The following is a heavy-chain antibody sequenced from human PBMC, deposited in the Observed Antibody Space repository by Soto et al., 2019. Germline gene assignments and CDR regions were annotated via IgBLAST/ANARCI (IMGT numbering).Heavy chain of an antibody. CDR1: GFIFSQFG. Sequence: PGGSLRLSCAASGFIFSQFGMHWVRQTPDKGLEWVGLIGRDGSRHFYAESVKGRFTISRDNSKNTLYLQIDSLRVEDTALYLCARDDDYPDNALDMWGQGTVVTVSS. CDR3: ARDDDYPDNALDM. D-gene: IGHD3-16*01. CDR2: IGRDGSRH. V-gene: IGHV3-33*01. J-gene: IGHJ3*02.